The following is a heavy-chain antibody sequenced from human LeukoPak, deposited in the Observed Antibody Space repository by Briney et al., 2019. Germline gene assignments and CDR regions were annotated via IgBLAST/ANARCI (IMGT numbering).Heavy chain of an antibody. CDR2: IYYSGRT. V-gene: IGHV4-59*08. CDR1: GGSFSGYY. Sequence: PSETLSLNCAVYGGSFSGYYWTWIRQPPGKGLEWIGYIYYSGRTNYNPSLKSRVTISVDTSKNQFSLKLSSVTAADTAVYYCARRRDYYDSSGYRGAFDIWGQGTMVTVSS. J-gene: IGHJ3*02. D-gene: IGHD3-22*01. CDR3: ARRRDYYDSSGYRGAFDI.